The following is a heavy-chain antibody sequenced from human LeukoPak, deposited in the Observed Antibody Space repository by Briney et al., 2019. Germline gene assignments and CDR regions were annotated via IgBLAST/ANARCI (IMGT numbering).Heavy chain of an antibody. J-gene: IGHJ6*04. CDR2: INEDGSVK. CDR3: AELGITMIGGV. D-gene: IGHD3-10*02. CDR1: GFTFGSYW. Sequence: GGSLRLSCAASGFTFGSYWVTWVRQAPGKGLEWLTNINEDGSVKHYADSVRGRFTISRDNAKNSLYLQMNSLRAEDTAVYYCAELGITMIGGVWGKGTTVTISS. V-gene: IGHV3-7*01.